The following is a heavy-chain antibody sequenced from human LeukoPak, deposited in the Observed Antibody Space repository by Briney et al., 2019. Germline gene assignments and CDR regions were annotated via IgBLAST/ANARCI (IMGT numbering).Heavy chain of an antibody. D-gene: IGHD3-3*01. J-gene: IGHJ4*02. CDR3: ARGRGRFLEWVDY. Sequence: PGGSLRLSCAASGFTFSDYYMSWIRQAPGKGLEWVSYISSSSSTIYYADSVKGRFTISRDNAKNSLYLQMNGLRAEDTAVYYCARGRGRFLEWVDYWGQGTLVTVSS. CDR1: GFTFSDYY. V-gene: IGHV3-11*04. CDR2: ISSSSSTI.